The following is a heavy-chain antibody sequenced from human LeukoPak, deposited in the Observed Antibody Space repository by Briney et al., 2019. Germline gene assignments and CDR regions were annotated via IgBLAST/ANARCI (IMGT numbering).Heavy chain of an antibody. D-gene: IGHD2-2*01. V-gene: IGHV3-21*01. CDR3: ARDSRYCSSTSCYWNYYYGMDV. CDR2: ISSSSSYI. CDR1: GFTFSSYS. Sequence: PGGSLRLSCAASGFTFSSYSMNWVRQAPAKGLEWVSSISSSSSYIYYADSVKGRFTISRDNAKNSLYLQMNSLRAEDTAVYYCARDSRYCSSTSCYWNYYYGMDVWGQGTTVTVSS. J-gene: IGHJ6*02.